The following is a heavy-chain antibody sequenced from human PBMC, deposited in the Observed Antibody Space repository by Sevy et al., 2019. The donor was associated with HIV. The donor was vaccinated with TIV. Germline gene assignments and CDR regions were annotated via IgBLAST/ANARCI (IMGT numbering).Heavy chain of an antibody. J-gene: IGHJ6*03. CDR1: GGSISSYY. CDR3: ARGRQQLAHYYYYYMDV. Sequence: SETLSLTCTVSGGSISSYYWSWIRQPPGKGLEWIGYIYYSGSTNYNPSLKSRVTISVDTSKNQFSLKLGSVTAADTAVYYCARGRQQLAHYYYYYMDVWGKGTTVTVSS. V-gene: IGHV4-59*01. CDR2: IYYSGST. D-gene: IGHD6-13*01.